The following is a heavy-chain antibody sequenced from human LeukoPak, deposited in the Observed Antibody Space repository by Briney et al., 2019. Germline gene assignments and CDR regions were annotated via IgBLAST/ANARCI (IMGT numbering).Heavy chain of an antibody. J-gene: IGHJ5*02. Sequence: SETLSLTCAVSGGSISSYYWSWIRQPPGKGLEWIGYIYYSGSPNYNPSLKSRVTISVDTSKNQFSLKLSSVTAADTAVYYCARSIEQQLVQLSSWFDPWGQGTLVTVSS. CDR1: GGSISSYY. CDR2: IYYSGSP. CDR3: ARSIEQQLVQLSSWFDP. D-gene: IGHD6-13*01. V-gene: IGHV4-59*01.